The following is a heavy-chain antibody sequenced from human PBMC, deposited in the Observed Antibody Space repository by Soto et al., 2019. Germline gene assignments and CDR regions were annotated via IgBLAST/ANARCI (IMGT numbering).Heavy chain of an antibody. CDR3: ATLKKGDYHYMDV. D-gene: IGHD1-26*01. CDR2: LYYSGST. J-gene: IGHJ6*03. V-gene: IGHV4-31*03. CDR1: GGSLSSGAYY. Sequence: PSETLSLTCTVSGGSLSSGAYYWNWIRQHPGKGLEWIGYLYYSGSTYYNPSLKSRVTISGDTSKNQFSLKLSSVTAADTGVYYCATLKKGDYHYMDVWGKGTTVTVSS.